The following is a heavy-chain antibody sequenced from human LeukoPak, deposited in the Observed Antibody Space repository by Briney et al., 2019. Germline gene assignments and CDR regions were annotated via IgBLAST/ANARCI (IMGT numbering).Heavy chain of an antibody. D-gene: IGHD2-2*02. Sequence: ASVKVSCKVSGYTFTDYYMHWVPQAPGKGLEWMGLVDPEDGETIYAEKFQGRVTITADTSTDTAYMELSSLRSEDTAVYYCATWADCSSTSCYTLYYYYMDVWGKGTTVTVSS. V-gene: IGHV1-69-2*01. CDR2: VDPEDGET. CDR1: GYTFTDYY. J-gene: IGHJ6*03. CDR3: ATWADCSSTSCYTLYYYYMDV.